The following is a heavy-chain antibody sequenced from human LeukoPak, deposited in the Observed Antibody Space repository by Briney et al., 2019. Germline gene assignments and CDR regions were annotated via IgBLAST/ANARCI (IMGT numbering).Heavy chain of an antibody. Sequence: ASVKVSRKTSGYTFSDHYIYWGRQTPKQRLEWMGFVKPRTGATYYAENFQGRVTLTRDTSISTAYLELRSDDTAVYYCARVATRFQMLYPDFWGQGSLVTVSS. J-gene: IGHJ4*02. V-gene: IGHV1-2*02. CDR1: GYTFSDHY. CDR2: VKPRTGAT. CDR3: ARVATRFQMLYPDF. D-gene: IGHD3-16*02.